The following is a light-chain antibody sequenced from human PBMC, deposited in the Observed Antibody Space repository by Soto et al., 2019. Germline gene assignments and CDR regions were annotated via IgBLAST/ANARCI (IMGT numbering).Light chain of an antibody. Sequence: QSALTQPPSASGSPGQSVTISCTGTNSDVGGYNYVSWYQQHPGKAPKLMIYEVSKRPSGVPDRFSGSKSGNTASLTVSGLQAEDEADYYCSSYAGTNNPYVFGTGTKVTVL. V-gene: IGLV2-8*01. CDR2: EVS. CDR1: NSDVGGYNY. J-gene: IGLJ1*01. CDR3: SSYAGTNNPYV.